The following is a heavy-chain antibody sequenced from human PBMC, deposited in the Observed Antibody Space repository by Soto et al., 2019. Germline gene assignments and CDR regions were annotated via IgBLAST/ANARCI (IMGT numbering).Heavy chain of an antibody. D-gene: IGHD3-3*01. V-gene: IGHV1-18*04. CDR1: GYIFTGYG. CDR3: ARGGRGYHAGRGFAGTMDV. J-gene: IGHJ6*02. Sequence: QAQVVQSGDEVKKPGASIKVSCKTSGYIFTGYGISWVRQAPGQGLEWMGWISPYNGHTEFAQSLQGRIILTADTSSTTAFMELTNLRSDDTAVYFWARGGRGYHAGRGFAGTMDVWGQGTTVTVSS. CDR2: ISPYNGHT.